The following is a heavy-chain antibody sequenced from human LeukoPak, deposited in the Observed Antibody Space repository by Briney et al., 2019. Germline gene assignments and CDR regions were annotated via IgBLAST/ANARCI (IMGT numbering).Heavy chain of an antibody. V-gene: IGHV3-23*01. CDR3: ARDGYGGYVFDY. J-gene: IGHJ4*02. CDR2: ISPGGGTT. Sequence: GGSLRLSCAVSGFAFGSEAMSWVRQPPARGLEWVASISPGGGTTYYADYVKGRFTISRDNSKNTLYLQMNSLRAEDTAVYYCARDGYGGYVFDYWGQGTLVTVSS. CDR1: GFAFGSEA. D-gene: IGHD5-12*01.